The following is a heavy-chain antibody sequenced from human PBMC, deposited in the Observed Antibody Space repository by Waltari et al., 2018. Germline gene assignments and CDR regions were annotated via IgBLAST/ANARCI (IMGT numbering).Heavy chain of an antibody. CDR3: ALGEFKDMFYVMDV. Sequence: QAQLRESGPGLVRPSGTLSLTCSFSGVSVTTDSRHLYWGWLRQPPGRGLEWIGYVYYTGAMNYNPSLKSRVTISLDTSKSQFSLRLNSVTAADTAVYYCALGEFKDMFYVMDVWGQGTTVTVAS. CDR2: VYYTGAM. CDR1: GVSVTTDSRHLY. J-gene: IGHJ6*02. D-gene: IGHD3-16*01. V-gene: IGHV4-61*01.